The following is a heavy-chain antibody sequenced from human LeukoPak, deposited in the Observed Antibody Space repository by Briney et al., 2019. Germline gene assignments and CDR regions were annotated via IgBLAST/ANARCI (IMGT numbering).Heavy chain of an antibody. CDR3: AKDKGNYDSIALDY. J-gene: IGHJ4*02. Sequence: PGGSLRLSCAASGFTFSSYWMSWVRQAPGKGLEWVANIKQDGSEKYYADSVKGRFTISRDNAKNSLYLQMNSLRAEDTALYYCAKDKGNYDSIALDYWGQGTLVTVSS. CDR1: GFTFSSYW. CDR2: IKQDGSEK. D-gene: IGHD3-22*01. V-gene: IGHV3-7*03.